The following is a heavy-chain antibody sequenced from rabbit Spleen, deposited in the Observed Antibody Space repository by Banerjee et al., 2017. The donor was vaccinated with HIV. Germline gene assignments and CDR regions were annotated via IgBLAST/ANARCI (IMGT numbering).Heavy chain of an antibody. CDR2: IDTGSRGNT. V-gene: IGHV1S45*01. CDR1: GFSFSSSYA. J-gene: IGHJ4*01. D-gene: IGHD1-1*01. Sequence: QEQLVESGGGLVQPEGSLKLSCTASGFSFSSSYAMYWVRQAPGKGLEWIARIDTGSRGNTYYASWAKGRFTISNPSSTTVTLQMTSLTAADTATYFCARDEWWWNFNLWGQGTLVTVS. CDR3: ARDEWWWNFNL.